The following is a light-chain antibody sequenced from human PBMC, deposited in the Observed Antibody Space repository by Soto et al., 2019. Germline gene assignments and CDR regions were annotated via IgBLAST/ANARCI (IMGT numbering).Light chain of an antibody. CDR3: QQSYSTPYT. J-gene: IGKJ4*01. CDR1: PSISRY. Sequence: QMTQSPSSLSASVGDRVTITCRASPSISRYLSWFQQKPGKAPKLLIYGASKLQSGVPSRFSGSGSGTDFTLIIGSLQPEDFATYYCQQSYSTPYTFGGGTKVEIK. V-gene: IGKV1-39*01. CDR2: GAS.